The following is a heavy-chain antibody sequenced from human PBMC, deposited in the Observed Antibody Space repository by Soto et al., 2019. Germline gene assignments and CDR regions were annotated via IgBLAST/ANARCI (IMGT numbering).Heavy chain of an antibody. J-gene: IGHJ3*02. CDR1: GGSISSYY. Sequence: SETLSLTCTVSGGSISSYYWSWIRQPPGKGLEWIGYIYYSGSTNYNPSLKSRVTISVDTSKNQFSLKLSSVTAADTAVYYCARELRGDAFDIWGQGTMVTVSS. V-gene: IGHV4-59*01. CDR2: IYYSGST. CDR3: ARELRGDAFDI. D-gene: IGHD3-10*01.